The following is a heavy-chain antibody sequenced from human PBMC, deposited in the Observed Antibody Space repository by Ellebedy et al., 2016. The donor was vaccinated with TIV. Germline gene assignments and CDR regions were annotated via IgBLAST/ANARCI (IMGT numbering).Heavy chain of an antibody. J-gene: IGHJ4*02. V-gene: IGHV4-39*01. CDR2: IYYSGST. Sequence: MPSETLSLTCTVSGGSIGSSSDYWAWIRQPPGKGLEWMGSIYYSGSTYYNPSLKSRVTISVDTSKSHFSLKLTSVTAADTAVYYCARHNSSSWYVGYWGQGTLVTVSS. CDR3: ARHNSSSWYVGY. D-gene: IGHD6-13*01. CDR1: GGSIGSSSDY.